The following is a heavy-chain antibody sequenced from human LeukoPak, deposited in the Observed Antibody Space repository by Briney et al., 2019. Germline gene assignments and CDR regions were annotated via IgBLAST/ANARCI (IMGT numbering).Heavy chain of an antibody. Sequence: ASVKVSCKASGYTFTGYYMHWVRQAPGQGLEWMGWIYPESGGTNYAQKFQGRVTMTRDTSSSTAYLELSRLRSDDTAVYYCSSGGDKYDYWGQGTRVTVSS. V-gene: IGHV1-2*02. CDR2: IYPESGGT. CDR1: GYTFTGYY. CDR3: SSGGDKYDY. D-gene: IGHD2-21*02. J-gene: IGHJ4*02.